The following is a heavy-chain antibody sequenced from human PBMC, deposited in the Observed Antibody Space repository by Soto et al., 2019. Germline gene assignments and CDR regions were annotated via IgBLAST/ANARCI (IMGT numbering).Heavy chain of an antibody. J-gene: IGHJ4*02. V-gene: IGHV1-18*01. D-gene: IGHD1-1*01. CDR2: ISAHNGNT. CDR3: ERGGYGDY. Sequence: QVHLVESGAEVKKPGASVKVSCKGSGYAFTTYGITWVRQAPGQGLEWMGWISAHNGNTNYAQKLQGRVTVTRDTSTSTAYLELRSLRSDDTAVYYCERGGYGDYWAQGALVTVSS. CDR1: GYAFTTYG.